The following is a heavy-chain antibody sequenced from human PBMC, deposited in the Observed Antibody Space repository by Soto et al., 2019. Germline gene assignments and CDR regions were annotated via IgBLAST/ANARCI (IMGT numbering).Heavy chain of an antibody. Sequence: KTSETLSLTCTVSGGSISSGGYYWSWIRQHPGKGLEWIGYIYYSGSTYYNPSLKSRVTISVDTSKNQFSLKLSSVTAADTAVYYCARTYYYGSGSSNWFDPWGQGTLVTVSS. D-gene: IGHD3-10*01. CDR2: IYYSGST. V-gene: IGHV4-39*01. CDR3: ARTYYYGSGSSNWFDP. J-gene: IGHJ5*02. CDR1: GGSISSGGYY.